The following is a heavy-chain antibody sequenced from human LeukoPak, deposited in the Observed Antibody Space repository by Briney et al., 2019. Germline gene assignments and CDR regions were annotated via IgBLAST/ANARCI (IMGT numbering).Heavy chain of an antibody. CDR3: ARDLGDSNYYYYMDV. Sequence: SVKVSCKASGGTFSSYAISWVRQAPGQGLEWMGGIIPIFGTANYAQKFQGRVTITTDESTSTAHMELSSLRSEDTAVYYCARDLGDSNYYYYMDVWGKGTTVTVSS. D-gene: IGHD4-11*01. CDR2: IIPIFGTA. CDR1: GGTFSSYA. V-gene: IGHV1-69*05. J-gene: IGHJ6*03.